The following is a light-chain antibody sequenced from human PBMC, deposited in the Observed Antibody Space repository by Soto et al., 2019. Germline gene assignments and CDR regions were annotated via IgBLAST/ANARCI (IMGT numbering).Light chain of an antibody. J-gene: IGKJ4*01. CDR3: QQSDDLPLT. CDR1: QDINNY. CDR2: DAS. V-gene: IGKV1-33*01. Sequence: DIQMTQSPSSLSASVGDRVTITCQASQDINNYLNWYQQKPGQAPKLLIYDASTLEIGVPSTFSGSGHGTDFTLTISSVQPEDFATYYCQQSDDLPLTFGGGTKVQIK.